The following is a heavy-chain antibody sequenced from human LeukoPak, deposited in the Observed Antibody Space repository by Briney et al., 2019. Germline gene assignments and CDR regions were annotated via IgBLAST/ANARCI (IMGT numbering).Heavy chain of an antibody. CDR2: ISSSSSYI. D-gene: IGHD6-13*01. CDR1: GFTFSSYA. CDR3: ARDNLAAAGFDY. Sequence: GGSLRLSXAASGFTFSSYAMSWVRQAPGKGLEWVSSISSSSSYIYYADSVKGRFTISRDNAKNSLYLQMNSLRAEDTAVYYCARDNLAAAGFDYWGQGTLVTVSS. J-gene: IGHJ4*02. V-gene: IGHV3-21*01.